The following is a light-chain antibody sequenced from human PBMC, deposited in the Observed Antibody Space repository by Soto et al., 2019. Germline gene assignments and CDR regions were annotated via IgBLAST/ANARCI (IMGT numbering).Light chain of an antibody. CDR2: DNN. Sequence: QSVLTQPPSVSAAPGQKVTISCSGSSSNIGNNFVSWYQHLPGTAPKLLIYDNNERPSGIPDRFSGSKSGTSATLGITGLQTGDEDDYYCEAWDSSLSAVAFGGGTKLTVL. CDR3: EAWDSSLSAVA. J-gene: IGLJ2*01. V-gene: IGLV1-51*01. CDR1: SSNIGNNF.